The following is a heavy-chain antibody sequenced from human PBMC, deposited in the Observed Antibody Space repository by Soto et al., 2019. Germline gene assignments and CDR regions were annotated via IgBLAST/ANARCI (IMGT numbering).Heavy chain of an antibody. D-gene: IGHD6-6*01. J-gene: IGHJ3*01. V-gene: IGHV3-49*03. CDR1: GSTFGDYA. Sequence: PGGSLRLSCTASGSTFGDYAMSWFRQAPGKGLEWVGFIRSKAYGGTTEYAASVKGRFTISRDDSKSITYLQMNSLKTEDTAVYYCTRGTVGARDAFDLWGQGTMVTVSS. CDR3: TRGTVGARDAFDL. CDR2: IRSKAYGGTT.